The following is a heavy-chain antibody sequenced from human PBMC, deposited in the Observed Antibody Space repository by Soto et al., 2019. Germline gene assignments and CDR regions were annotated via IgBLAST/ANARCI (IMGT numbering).Heavy chain of an antibody. V-gene: IGHV3-23*01. CDR3: AKDRIMGSTTFWGMDV. J-gene: IGHJ6*02. CDR1: GFTFSSYA. Sequence: EVQLLESGGGLVQPGGSLRLSCAASGFTFSSYAMSLVRQAPGKGLEWVSAIIGSGGRTYYADSVKGRVTISRDNSKNTLYLKMNSLRVEDTAVYYCAKDRIMGSTTFWGMDVWGQGTTVTVSS. D-gene: IGHD3-16*01. CDR2: IIGSGGRT.